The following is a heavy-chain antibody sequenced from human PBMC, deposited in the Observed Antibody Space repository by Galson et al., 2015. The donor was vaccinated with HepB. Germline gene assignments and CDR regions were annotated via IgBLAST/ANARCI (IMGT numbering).Heavy chain of an antibody. J-gene: IGHJ4*02. V-gene: IGHV4-59*01. CDR2: IYYSGST. CDR3: ARGSKGGGSYYGGIDY. Sequence: SETLSLTCTVSGGSISSYYWSWIRQPPGKGLEWIGYIYYSGSTNYNPSLKSRVTISVDTSKNQFSLKLSSVTAADTAVYYCARGSKGGGSYYGGIDYWGQGTLVTVSS. CDR1: GGSISSYY. D-gene: IGHD1-26*01.